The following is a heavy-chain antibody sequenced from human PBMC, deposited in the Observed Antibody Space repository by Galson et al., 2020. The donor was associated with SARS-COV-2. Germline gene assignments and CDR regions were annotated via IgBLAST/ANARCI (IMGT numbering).Heavy chain of an antibody. CDR1: GFTFSSYG. D-gene: IGHD6-19*01. V-gene: IGHV3-30*18. CDR2: ISYDGSNK. Sequence: GESLKTYFAASGFTFSSYGMHWVRQAPGKGLEWVAVISYDGSNKYYADSVKGRFTISRDNSKTTLYLQMNSLRAEDTAVYYCAKEGGAEVGWYYFDYWGQGTLVTVSS. CDR3: AKEGGAEVGWYYFDY. J-gene: IGHJ4*02.